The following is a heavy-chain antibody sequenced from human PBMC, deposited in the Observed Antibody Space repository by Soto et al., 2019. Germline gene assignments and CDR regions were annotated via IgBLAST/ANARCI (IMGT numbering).Heavy chain of an antibody. CDR1: GGFVSSGSYY. CDR3: ARVERGSATTVVDAFNI. Sequence: QVQLQQWGAGLLKPSETLSLTCAVYGGFVSSGSYYWSWIRQPPGKGLEWIGEMSHSGGTHFNPSLKSRVTISVDTSKNQFSLKMSSVTSADPDLYYCARVERGSATTVVDAFNIWGPGTMVTVSS. D-gene: IGHD3-16*01. CDR2: MSHSGGT. J-gene: IGHJ3*02. V-gene: IGHV4-34*01.